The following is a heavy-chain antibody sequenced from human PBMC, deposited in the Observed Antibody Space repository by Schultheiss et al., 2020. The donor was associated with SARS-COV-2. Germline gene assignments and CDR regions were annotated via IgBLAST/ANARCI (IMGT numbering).Heavy chain of an antibody. Sequence: GGSLRLSCAASGFTFSSYAMSWVRQAPGKGLEWVSAISGSGGSTYYADSVKGRFTISRDNSKNTLYLQMNSLRAEDTAVYYCAKEGLYCSSTSCYGGYWGQGTLVTVSS. D-gene: IGHD2-2*01. CDR3: AKEGLYCSSTSCYGGY. CDR2: ISGSGGST. V-gene: IGHV3-23*01. J-gene: IGHJ4*02. CDR1: GFTFSSYA.